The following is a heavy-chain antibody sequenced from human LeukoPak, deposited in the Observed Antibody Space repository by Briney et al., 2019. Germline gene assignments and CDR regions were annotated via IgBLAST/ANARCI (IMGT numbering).Heavy chain of an antibody. CDR1: GGSFSGYY. V-gene: IGHV4-34*01. Sequence: SETLSLTCAVYGGSFSGYYWSWIRQPPGKGLEWIGEINHSGSTNYNPSLKSRVTISVDTSKNQFSLKLSSVTAADTAVYYCARVLGYSSGWYYFDYWGQETLVTVSS. CDR3: ARVLGYSSGWYYFDY. D-gene: IGHD6-19*01. CDR2: INHSGST. J-gene: IGHJ4*02.